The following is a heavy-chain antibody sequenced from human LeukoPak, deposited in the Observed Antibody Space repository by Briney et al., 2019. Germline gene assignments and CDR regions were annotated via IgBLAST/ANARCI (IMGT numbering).Heavy chain of an antibody. J-gene: IGHJ4*02. CDR1: GYTFTDYY. Sequence: ASVTVSCKASGYTFTDYYMHWVRQAPGQGLEWLGWINPNSGGTDYAQKFQGRVSMTTGTSTTTAYMELRSLRSDDTAVYYCARSYSSSSNFDYWGQGTLVTVSS. D-gene: IGHD6-6*01. CDR3: ARSYSSSSNFDY. V-gene: IGHV1-2*02. CDR2: INPNSGGT.